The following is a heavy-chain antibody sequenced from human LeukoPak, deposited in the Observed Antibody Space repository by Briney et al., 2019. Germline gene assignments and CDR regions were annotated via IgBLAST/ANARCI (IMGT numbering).Heavy chain of an antibody. J-gene: IGHJ4*02. CDR3: ARAMYSYGFYFDY. D-gene: IGHD5-18*01. V-gene: IGHV4-30-4*01. CDR2: IFYSGNT. CDR1: GGSISSGAYY. Sequence: SETLSLTCTVSGGSISSGAYYWTWIRQPPGKGLEWIGYIFYSGNTYYNPSLKSRVTISVDTSKNQFSLKLRSVTAADTAVYYCARAMYSYGFYFDYWGQGSLVTVSS.